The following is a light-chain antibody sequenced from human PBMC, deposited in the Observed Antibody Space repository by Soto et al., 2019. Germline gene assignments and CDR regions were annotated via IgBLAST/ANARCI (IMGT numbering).Light chain of an antibody. J-gene: IGKJ2*01. Sequence: EIVLTQSPGTLSLSPGERATLSCRASQSVTSGYLGWYQQKPGQAPRLLIYGASNRATGVSDRFSGSGSGTDFTLTIISLEPEDLAVYYCQQYATSPPMYTFGQGTKVEIK. CDR1: QSVTSGY. V-gene: IGKV3-20*01. CDR2: GAS. CDR3: QQYATSPPMYT.